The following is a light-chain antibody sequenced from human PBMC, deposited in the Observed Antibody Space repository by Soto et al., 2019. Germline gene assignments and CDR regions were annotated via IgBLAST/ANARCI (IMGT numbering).Light chain of an antibody. Sequence: IQMTHSPSSLSASVGDRVTITCRASQSISSYLNWYQQKPGKAPKLLIYAASSLQSGVPSRFSGSGSGTDFTLTISSLEPEDFAVYYCQQRSSWPLPFGGGSKVDIK. CDR2: AAS. CDR3: QQRSSWPLP. CDR1: QSISSY. V-gene: IGKV1-39*01. J-gene: IGKJ4*01.